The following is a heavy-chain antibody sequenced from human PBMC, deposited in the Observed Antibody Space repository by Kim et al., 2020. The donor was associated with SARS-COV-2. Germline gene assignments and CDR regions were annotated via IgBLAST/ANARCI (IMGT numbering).Heavy chain of an antibody. J-gene: IGHJ4*02. Sequence: AQKLKGRVTMTTDTSTSTAYMGLRSLRSDDTAVYYCARDRPGIVGARGDYWGQGTLVTVSS. V-gene: IGHV1-18*01. CDR3: ARDRPGIVGARGDY. D-gene: IGHD1-26*01.